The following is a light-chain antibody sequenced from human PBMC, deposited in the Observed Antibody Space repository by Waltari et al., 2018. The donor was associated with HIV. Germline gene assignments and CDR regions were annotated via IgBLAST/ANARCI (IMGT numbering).Light chain of an antibody. CDR2: GNT. J-gene: IGLJ2*01. Sequence: QSALTQPASVSGSPGQSITISCTGTSDAIGLYNFVSWYQKHPDKAPQLIIYGNTNRPSGVSYRFSGYKSDNTASLTISGLQAEDEADYYCSSFATSDTLLFGGGTKLTVL. V-gene: IGLV2-14*01. CDR1: SDAIGLYNF. CDR3: SSFATSDTLL.